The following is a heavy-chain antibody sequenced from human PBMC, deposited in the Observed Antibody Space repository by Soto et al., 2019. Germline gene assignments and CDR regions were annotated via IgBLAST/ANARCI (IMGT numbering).Heavy chain of an antibody. Sequence: QLQLQESGPGLVKPSETLSLTCTVSGGSISSSSYYWGWIRQPPGKGLEWIGSIYYSGSTYYNPSLKSRVTISVDTSKNQFSLKLSSVTAADTAVYYCARPKDYGDYFDYWGQGTLVTVSS. V-gene: IGHV4-39*01. CDR1: GGSISSSSYY. CDR2: IYYSGST. CDR3: ARPKDYGDYFDY. D-gene: IGHD4-17*01. J-gene: IGHJ4*02.